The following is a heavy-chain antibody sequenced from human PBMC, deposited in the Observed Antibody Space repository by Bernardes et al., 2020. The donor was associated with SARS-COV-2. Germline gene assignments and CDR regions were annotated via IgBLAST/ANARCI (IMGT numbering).Heavy chain of an antibody. CDR3: ARSARDTDAITRHENNWYFDL. J-gene: IGHJ2*01. Sequence: GGSLRLSCAASGFTFNNYCMTWVRQAPGKGLEWVANVKQDGSETHYVDSVKGRFTIYRDNARESLYLQMNGLRAEDTAVYYCARSARDTDAITRHENNWYFDLWGRGTLVTVSS. CDR1: GFTFNNYC. D-gene: IGHD5-18*01. V-gene: IGHV3-7*03. CDR2: VKQDGSET.